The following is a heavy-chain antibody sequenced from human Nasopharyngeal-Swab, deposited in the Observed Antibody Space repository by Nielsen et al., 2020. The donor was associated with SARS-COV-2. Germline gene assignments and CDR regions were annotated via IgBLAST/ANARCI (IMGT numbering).Heavy chain of an antibody. CDR2: IKQDGSEK. D-gene: IGHD3-22*01. V-gene: IGHV3-7*01. Sequence: GGSLRLSCAASGFTFSSYWMSWVRQAPGKGLEWVANIKQDGSEKYYVDSVKGRFTISRDNAKNSLYLQMNSLRAVDTAVYYCARDYYDSSGTVKYWGQGTLVTVSS. J-gene: IGHJ4*02. CDR1: GFTFSSYW. CDR3: ARDYYDSSGTVKY.